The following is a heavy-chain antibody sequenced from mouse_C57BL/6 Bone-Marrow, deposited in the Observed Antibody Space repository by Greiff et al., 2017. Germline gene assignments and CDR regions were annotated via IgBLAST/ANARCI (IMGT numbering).Heavy chain of an antibody. V-gene: IGHV14-4*01. CDR2: IDPENGDT. CDR3: TAMVTAGFDAMDY. D-gene: IGHD2-2*01. Sequence: EVQLHQSGAELVRPGASVKLSCTASGFNIKDDYMHWVKQRPEQGLEWIGWIDPENGDTEYASKFQGKATITADKSSSTAYMQLSSLTSEDTAVYYCTAMVTAGFDAMDYWGQGTSVTVSS. J-gene: IGHJ4*01. CDR1: GFNIKDDY.